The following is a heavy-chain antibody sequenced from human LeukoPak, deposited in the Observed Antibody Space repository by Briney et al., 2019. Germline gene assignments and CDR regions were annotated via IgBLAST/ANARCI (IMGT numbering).Heavy chain of an antibody. CDR1: GYTFTSYD. CDR3: ASGQWLLEGTHYYYYYMDV. J-gene: IGHJ6*03. CDR2: MNPNSGNT. Sequence: ASVKVSCKASGYTFTSYDINWVRQATGQGLEWMGWMNPNSGNTGYAQKFQGRVTMTRNTSISTAYMELSSLRSEDTAVYYCASGQWLLEGTHYYYYYMDVCGKGTTVTVSS. D-gene: IGHD6-19*01. V-gene: IGHV1-8*01.